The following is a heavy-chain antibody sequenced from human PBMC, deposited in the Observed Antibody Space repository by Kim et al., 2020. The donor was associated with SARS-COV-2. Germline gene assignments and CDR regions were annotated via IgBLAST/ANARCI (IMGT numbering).Heavy chain of an antibody. D-gene: IGHD6-6*01. Sequence: GGSLRLSCAASGFTFSSFSMNWVRQAPGKGLEWVSSISSSSRYIIYADSVKGRFTISRDNAKNSLYLHMNSLRVEDTAVYYCAGLYSGSAEGNYYYGMDVWGQGTTVTVSS. V-gene: IGHV3-21*01. CDR2: ISSSSRYI. J-gene: IGHJ6*02. CDR3: AGLYSGSAEGNYYYGMDV. CDR1: GFTFSSFS.